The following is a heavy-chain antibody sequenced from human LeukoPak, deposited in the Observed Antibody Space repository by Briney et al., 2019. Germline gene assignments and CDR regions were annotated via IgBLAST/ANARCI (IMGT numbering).Heavy chain of an antibody. V-gene: IGHV4-59*08. CDR3: ASLTTGDL. Sequence: PSETLSLTCTVSGGSISNYYWSWIRRPPGAGLEWIGYIFYSGSTNYNPSLKSRVTISVDTSKNRFSLKLSSVTAADTAVYYCASLTTGDLWGRGTLVTVSS. CDR2: IFYSGST. D-gene: IGHD4-17*01. J-gene: IGHJ2*01. CDR1: GGSISNYY.